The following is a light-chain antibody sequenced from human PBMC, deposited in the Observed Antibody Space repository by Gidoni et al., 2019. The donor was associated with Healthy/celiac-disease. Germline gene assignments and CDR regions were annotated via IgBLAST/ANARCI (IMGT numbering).Light chain of an antibody. V-gene: IGKV3-20*01. CDR2: GAS. CDR1: QSVSSSY. CDR3: QQYGSSLWT. J-gene: IGKJ1*01. Sequence: ENVLTQSPGTLSFSPGERATLSCRASQSVSSSYLAWYQQKPGQAPRLLIYGASSRATGIPDRFSGSGSGTDFTLTISRLEPEDFAVYYCQQYGSSLWTFGQGTKVEIK.